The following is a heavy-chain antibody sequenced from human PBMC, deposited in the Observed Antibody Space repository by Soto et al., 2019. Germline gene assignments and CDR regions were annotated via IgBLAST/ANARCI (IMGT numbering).Heavy chain of an antibody. CDR3: ASANAYYDFWSGYYRQAYYYYMDV. D-gene: IGHD3-3*01. CDR2: ISSSSSYI. CDR1: GFTFSSYS. J-gene: IGHJ6*03. V-gene: IGHV3-21*01. Sequence: EVQLVESGGGLVQPGGSLRLSCAASGFTFSSYSMNWVRQAPGKGLEWVSSISSSSSYIYYADSVKGRFTISRDNAKNSLYLQMNSLRAEDTAVYYCASANAYYDFWSGYYRQAYYYYMDVWGKGTTVTVSS.